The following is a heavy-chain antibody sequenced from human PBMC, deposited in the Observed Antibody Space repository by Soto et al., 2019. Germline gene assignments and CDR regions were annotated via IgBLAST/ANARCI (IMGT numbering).Heavy chain of an antibody. Sequence: SVKVSCKASGGTFSSYAISWLLQAPGQGLEWMGGIIPIFGTANYAQKFQGRVTITADESTSTAYMELSSLRSEDTAVYYCARVGNYYDSSGLHLVYWGQGTLVTVSS. D-gene: IGHD3-22*01. CDR1: GGTFSSYA. J-gene: IGHJ4*02. V-gene: IGHV1-69*13. CDR3: ARVGNYYDSSGLHLVY. CDR2: IIPIFGTA.